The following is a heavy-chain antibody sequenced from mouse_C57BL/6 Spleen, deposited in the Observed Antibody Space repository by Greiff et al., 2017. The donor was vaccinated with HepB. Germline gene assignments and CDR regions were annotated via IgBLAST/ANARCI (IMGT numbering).Heavy chain of an antibody. CDR2: INPNNGGT. J-gene: IGHJ1*03. Sequence: EVQGVESGPELVKPGASVKIPCKASGYTFTDYNMDWVKQSHGKSLEWIGDINPNNGGTIYNQKFKGKATLTVDKSSSTAYMELRSLTSEDTAVYYCARRGNYGNYVDWYFDVWGTGTTVTVSS. CDR3: ARRGNYGNYVDWYFDV. V-gene: IGHV1-18*01. D-gene: IGHD2-1*01. CDR1: GYTFTDYN.